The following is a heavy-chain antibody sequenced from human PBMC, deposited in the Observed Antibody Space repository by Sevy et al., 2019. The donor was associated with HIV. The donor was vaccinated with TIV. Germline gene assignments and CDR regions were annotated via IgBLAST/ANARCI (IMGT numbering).Heavy chain of an antibody. V-gene: IGHV4-34*01. CDR2: INHSGST. CDR3: ARGSRRYFDWLSYYYGMDV. D-gene: IGHD3-9*01. Sequence: SETLSLTCAVYGGSFSGYYWSWIRQPPGKGLEWIGEINHSGSTNYNPPLKSRVTISVDTSKNQFSLKLSSVTAADTAVYYCARGSRRYFDWLSYYYGMDVWGQGTTVTVSS. J-gene: IGHJ6*02. CDR1: GGSFSGYY.